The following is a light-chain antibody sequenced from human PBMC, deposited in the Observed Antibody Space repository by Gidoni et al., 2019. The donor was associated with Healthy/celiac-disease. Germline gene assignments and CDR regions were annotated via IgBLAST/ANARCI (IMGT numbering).Light chain of an antibody. CDR2: QDS. CDR1: KLGDKY. Sequence: SYELTQPPSVSVSPGQTASITCSGDKLGDKYACWYQQKPGQSPVLVIYQDSKRPSGIPERFSGSNSGNTATLTISGTQAMDEADYYCQAWDNRRGVFGGGTKLTVL. CDR3: QAWDNRRGV. V-gene: IGLV3-1*01. J-gene: IGLJ2*01.